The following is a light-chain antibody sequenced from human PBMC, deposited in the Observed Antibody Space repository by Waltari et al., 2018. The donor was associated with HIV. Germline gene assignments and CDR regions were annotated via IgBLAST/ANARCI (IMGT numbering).Light chain of an antibody. V-gene: IGLV3-21*02. CDR3: QVWDSSSDNLVV. CDR2: DDS. CDR1: NIGTKS. J-gene: IGLJ2*01. Sequence: SYVVTQPPSVSVAPGQTARITCGGNNIGTKSVHWYQQKPGQAPVLVVYDDSDRPSGIPERFSGSNSGNTATLTSSRVEAGDEADYHCQVWDSSSDNLVVFGGGTKLTVL.